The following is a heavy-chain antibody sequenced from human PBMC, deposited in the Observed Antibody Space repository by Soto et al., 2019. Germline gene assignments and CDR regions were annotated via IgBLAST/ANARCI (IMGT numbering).Heavy chain of an antibody. CDR3: VRDSGGGGYYYYYNMDV. CDR2: ISASSSYI. Sequence: EVQLVESGGGLVKPGGSLRLSCAASGFTFSSYAMSWVRQAPGKGLEWVSSISASSSYIYYADSVQGRFTISRDNAKNSLSLQMDSLRAEDTAVYYCVRDSGGGGYYYYYNMDVWGRGTTVTVSS. V-gene: IGHV3-21*01. D-gene: IGHD2-15*01. J-gene: IGHJ6*03. CDR1: GFTFSSYA.